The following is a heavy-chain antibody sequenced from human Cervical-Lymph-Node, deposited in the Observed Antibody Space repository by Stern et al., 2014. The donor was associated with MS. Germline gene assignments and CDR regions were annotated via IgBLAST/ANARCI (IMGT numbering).Heavy chain of an antibody. CDR2: GSWKSGYK. CDR3: TKASSVGLWSDFGY. D-gene: IGHD3/OR15-3a*01. V-gene: IGHV3-9*01. CDR1: GFPFDDYA. Sequence: EVHLVESGGNLVQPGGSPRISCEVSGFPFDDYAMHWARQAPGKGLGWVLCGSWKSGYKGYGDFVKGRVTITREQAKDFLHMEINSVRAEDTALYYCTKASSVGLWSDFGYWGQGTLVTVSS. J-gene: IGHJ4*02.